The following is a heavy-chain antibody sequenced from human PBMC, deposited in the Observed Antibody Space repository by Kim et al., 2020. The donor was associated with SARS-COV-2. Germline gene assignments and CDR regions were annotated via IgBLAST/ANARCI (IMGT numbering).Heavy chain of an antibody. V-gene: IGHV5-10-1*01. Sequence: GESLKISCKGSGYSFTSYWISWVRQMPGKGLELMGRIDPSDSYTNYSPSFQDHVTISADKSISTAYLQWSSLKASDTAMYYCARHDSSGLHAFDIWGQGTMVTVSS. J-gene: IGHJ3*02. D-gene: IGHD3-22*01. CDR3: ARHDSSGLHAFDI. CDR1: GYSFTSYW. CDR2: IDPSDSYT.